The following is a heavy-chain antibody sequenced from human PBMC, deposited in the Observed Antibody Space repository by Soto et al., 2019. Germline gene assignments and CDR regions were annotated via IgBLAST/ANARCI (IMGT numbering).Heavy chain of an antibody. V-gene: IGHV4-30-4*02. Sequence: SEPLSLTCTVSGGSISSGDFYWRWIRQPPGKGLELISNIYYSGSTYYNPSLRTRPIMSVDTSQNQFSLKLSSLTAAETVVYFCARADDFSERFDYWGQGALVPVSS. J-gene: IGHJ4*02. CDR2: IYYSGST. CDR3: ARADDFSERFDY. D-gene: IGHD4-4*01. CDR1: GGSISSGDFY.